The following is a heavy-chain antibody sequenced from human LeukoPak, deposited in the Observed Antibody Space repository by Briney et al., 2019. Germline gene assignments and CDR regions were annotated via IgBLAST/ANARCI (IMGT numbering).Heavy chain of an antibody. CDR2: ITYDGSNK. V-gene: IGHV3-30*18. D-gene: IGHD4-17*01. J-gene: IGHJ4*02. Sequence: GGSLRLSCAASGFTFSSYGMHWVRQAPGKGLEWVAVITYDGSNKYYADSVKGRFTISRDNSKNTLYLQMNSQRAEDTAVYYCAKDSGPNYGDPVCFIDYWGQGTLVTVSS. CDR3: AKDSGPNYGDPVCFIDY. CDR1: GFTFSSYG.